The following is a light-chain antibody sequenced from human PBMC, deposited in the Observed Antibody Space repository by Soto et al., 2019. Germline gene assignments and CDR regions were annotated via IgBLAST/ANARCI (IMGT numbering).Light chain of an antibody. CDR1: SSNIGDNY. CDR3: GTWDSGLTVVV. CDR2: DDN. Sequence: QSVLTQPPSVSAAPGQTVTISCSGSSSNIGDNYVSWYQQLPGTAPKLLIYDDNKRPSGIPDRFSGSKSGTSATLGITGLQTGDEADYYCGTWDSGLTVVVFGGGTKLTVL. J-gene: IGLJ2*01. V-gene: IGLV1-51*01.